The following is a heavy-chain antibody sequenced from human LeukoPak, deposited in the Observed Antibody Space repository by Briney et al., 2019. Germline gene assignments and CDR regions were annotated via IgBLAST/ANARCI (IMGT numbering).Heavy chain of an antibody. Sequence: ASVKVSCKASGYSFTNYYIYWVRQAPGQGLEWMGLINPSGTTSYAQKFQGRVTMTKDTSTNTVYMELSSLRSEDTAVYYCARGLPATFDYWGQGTLVTVSP. J-gene: IGHJ4*02. CDR3: ARGLPATFDY. D-gene: IGHD2-2*01. V-gene: IGHV1-46*03. CDR1: GYSFTNYY. CDR2: INPSGTT.